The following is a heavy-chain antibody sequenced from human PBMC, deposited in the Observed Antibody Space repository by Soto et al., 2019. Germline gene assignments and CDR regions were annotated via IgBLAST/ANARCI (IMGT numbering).Heavy chain of an antibody. CDR1: GFTFRDHY. D-gene: IGHD3-16*01. CDR2: SRNKVNSYTT. V-gene: IGHV3-72*01. J-gene: IGHJ4*02. Sequence: PGGSLRLSCAASGFTFRDHYMDWVRQAPGKGLEWVGRSRNKVNSYTTEYAAFVKGRFTILRVDAKNLLYLQMNSLKTEDTAVYYCVRTRGGEGNFDYWGQGTLVTVSS. CDR3: VRTRGGEGNFDY.